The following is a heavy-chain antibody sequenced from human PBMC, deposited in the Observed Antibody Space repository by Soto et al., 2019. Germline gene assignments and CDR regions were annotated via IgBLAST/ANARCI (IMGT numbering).Heavy chain of an antibody. J-gene: IGHJ3*02. V-gene: IGHV3-23*01. CDR3: AKDHGLYSGYVFAFDI. Sequence: EVQLLESGGGLVQPGGSLRLSCAASGFTFSSYAMSWVRQAPGKGLEWVSAISGSGGSTYYADSVKGRFTISRDNSKNTLYLQMNSLRAEDTAVYYCAKDHGLYSGYVFAFDIWGQGTMVTVSS. CDR1: GFTFSSYA. CDR2: ISGSGGST. D-gene: IGHD5-12*01.